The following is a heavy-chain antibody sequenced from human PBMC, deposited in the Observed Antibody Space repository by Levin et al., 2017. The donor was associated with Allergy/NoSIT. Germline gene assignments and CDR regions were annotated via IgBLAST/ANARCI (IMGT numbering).Heavy chain of an antibody. CDR3: AREGGSGSSGWVDY. Sequence: GGSLRLSCAASGFTFSSYGMHWVRQAPGKGLEWVAVIWNDGSNKYYADSVKGRFTISRDNSKNTLYLEMNSLRAEDTAVYYCAREGGSGSSGWVDYWGQGTLVTVSS. J-gene: IGHJ4*02. D-gene: IGHD6-19*01. CDR1: GFTFSSYG. V-gene: IGHV3-33*01. CDR2: IWNDGSNK.